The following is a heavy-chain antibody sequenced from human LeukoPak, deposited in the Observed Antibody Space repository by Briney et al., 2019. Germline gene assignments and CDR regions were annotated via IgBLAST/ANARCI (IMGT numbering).Heavy chain of an antibody. CDR3: ARDRYYDSSGYHDAFDI. J-gene: IGHJ3*02. CDR1: GFTFSRYA. V-gene: IGHV3-30-3*01. Sequence: PGRSLRLSCAASGFTFSRYAMHWVRQAPGKGLEWVAVISYDGSNKYYADSVKGRFTISRDNSKNTLYLQMNSLRAEDTAVYYCARDRYYDSSGYHDAFDIWGQGTMVTVSS. D-gene: IGHD3-22*01. CDR2: ISYDGSNK.